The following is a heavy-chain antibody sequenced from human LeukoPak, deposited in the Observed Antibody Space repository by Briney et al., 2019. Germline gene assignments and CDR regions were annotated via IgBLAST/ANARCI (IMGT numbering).Heavy chain of an antibody. CDR1: GGTFSSYA. Sequence: SVKVSCKASGGTFSSYAINWVRQAPGQGLEWMGRIIPIFGTANYAQKFQGRVTITTDESTSTPYMELSSLRSEDTAVYYCARGPRSHYYYYYMDVWGKGTTVTVSS. CDR3: ARGPRSHYYYYYMDV. V-gene: IGHV1-69*05. CDR2: IIPIFGTA. J-gene: IGHJ6*03.